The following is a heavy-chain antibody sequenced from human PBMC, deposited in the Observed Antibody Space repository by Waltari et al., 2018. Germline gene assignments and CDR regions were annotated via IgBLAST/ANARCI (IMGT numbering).Heavy chain of an antibody. J-gene: IGHJ3*02. V-gene: IGHV4-61*01. Sequence: QVQLQESGPGLVKPSETLSLTCTVSGGSVSSGSYYWSWIRQPPGKGLEWIGYIYYSGSTNYNPSLKSRVTISVDTSKNQFSLKLSSVTAADTAVYYCARDPSRGAAFDIWGQGTMVTVSS. CDR1: GGSVSSGSYY. CDR3: ARDPSRGAAFDI. CDR2: IYYSGST.